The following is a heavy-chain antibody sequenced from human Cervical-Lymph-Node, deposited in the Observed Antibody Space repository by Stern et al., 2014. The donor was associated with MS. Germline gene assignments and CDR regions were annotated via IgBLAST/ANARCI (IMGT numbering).Heavy chain of an antibody. D-gene: IGHD4-17*01. J-gene: IGHJ5*02. Sequence: QDQLVQSGAEVKKPGSSVNVSCKPSGGKLSSSFAVSWVRQAPGPGLEWMGRIIPIIGLANYAQKFQSRLTITADKSTSTVYMELSSLTSEDTALYYCARGIVTNRPASTLHNLFDPWGQGTLVTVSS. V-gene: IGHV1-69*04. CDR3: ARGIVTNRPASTLHNLFDP. CDR1: GGKLSSSFA. CDR2: IIPIIGLA.